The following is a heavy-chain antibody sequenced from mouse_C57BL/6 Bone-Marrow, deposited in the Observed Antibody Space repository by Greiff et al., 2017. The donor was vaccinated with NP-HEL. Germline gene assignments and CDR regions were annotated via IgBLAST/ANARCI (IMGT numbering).Heavy chain of an antibody. CDR3: ARHYYSNYFDY. CDR2: ISSGGSYT. D-gene: IGHD2-5*01. CDR1: GFTFSSYG. J-gene: IGHJ2*01. V-gene: IGHV5-6*01. Sequence: EVQLVESGGDLVKPGGSLKLSCAASGFTFSSYGMSWVRQTPDKRLEWVATISSGGSYTYYPDSVKGRFTISRDNAKNTLYLKMSSLKSEDTAMYYCARHYYSNYFDYWGQGTTLTVSS.